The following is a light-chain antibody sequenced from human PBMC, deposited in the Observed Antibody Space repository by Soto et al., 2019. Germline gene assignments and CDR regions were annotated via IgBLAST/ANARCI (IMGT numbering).Light chain of an antibody. CDR1: RSVSSY. V-gene: IGKV3-11*01. CDR3: QQRSDWPLT. Sequence: PGERATLSCRASRSVSSYFAWYQQKPGQAPRLLIYDASTRAAGIPARFSGSGSGTDFTLTISSLEPEDFAVYYCQQRSDWPLTFGGGTKVDIK. CDR2: DAS. J-gene: IGKJ4*01.